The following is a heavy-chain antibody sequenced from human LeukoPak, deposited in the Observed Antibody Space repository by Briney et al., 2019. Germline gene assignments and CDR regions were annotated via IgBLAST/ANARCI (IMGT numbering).Heavy chain of an antibody. CDR1: GYTFAAYG. Sequence: ASVKVSCKTSGYTFAAYGITWVRQAPGQGLELMGWISGYDGDTNYAQKVQGRVTMTIDTSTNTAYMELRSLRSDDTAVYYCARTYGGNFDYWGQGTLVTVSS. CDR2: ISGYDGDT. D-gene: IGHD4-23*01. J-gene: IGHJ4*02. CDR3: ARTYGGNFDY. V-gene: IGHV1-18*01.